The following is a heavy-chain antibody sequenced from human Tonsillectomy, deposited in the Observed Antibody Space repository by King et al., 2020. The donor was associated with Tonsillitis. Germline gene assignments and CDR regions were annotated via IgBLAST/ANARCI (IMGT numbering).Heavy chain of an antibody. Sequence: VQLVESGGGLVQPGRSLRLSCAASGFTFDDYAMNWVRQAPGKGLQWVSGISWNSGSIGYADSVKGRFTISRDNAKKSLYLQMNSLRAEDTALYYCVKALWTRDSSGSLHYWGQGPLVTVSS. J-gene: IGHJ4*02. CDR1: GFTFDDYA. D-gene: IGHD3-22*01. V-gene: IGHV3-9*01. CDR2: ISWNSGSI. CDR3: VKALWTRDSSGSLHY.